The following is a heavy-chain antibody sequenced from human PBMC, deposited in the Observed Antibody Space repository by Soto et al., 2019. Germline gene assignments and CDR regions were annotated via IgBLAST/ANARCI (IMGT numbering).Heavy chain of an antibody. D-gene: IGHD2-2*02. CDR1: GGTFSSYA. CDR2: IIPIFGTA. J-gene: IGHJ4*02. CDR3: VRLGVVVPAAIPAPDY. Sequence: ASVKVSCKASGGTFSSYAISWVRQAPGQGLEWMGGIIPIFGTANYAQKFQGRVTITADESTSTAYMELSSLRSEDTAVYYCVRLGVVVPAAIPAPDYWGQGTLVTVSS. V-gene: IGHV1-69*13.